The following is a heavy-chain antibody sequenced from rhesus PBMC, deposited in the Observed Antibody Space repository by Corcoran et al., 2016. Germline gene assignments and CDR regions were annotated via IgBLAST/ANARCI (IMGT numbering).Heavy chain of an antibody. CDR1: GTSISDKW. Sequence: QVQLQESGPGLIKPSETLSLTCTVSGTSISDKWWSWIRQAPGRGLEWIGEISGIVGTPKFNPSLHLPVTVSKDASKNHFSLTLNSVTAADTAVYYCASYPDTGYRFDVWGPGVLVTVSS. CDR3: ASYPDTGYRFDV. J-gene: IGHJ5-1*01. CDR2: ISGIVGTP. V-gene: IGHV4-80*01. D-gene: IGHD3-28*01.